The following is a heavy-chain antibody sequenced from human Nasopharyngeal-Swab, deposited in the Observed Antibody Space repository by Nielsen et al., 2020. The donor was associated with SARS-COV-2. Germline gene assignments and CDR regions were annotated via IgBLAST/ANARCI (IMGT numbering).Heavy chain of an antibody. CDR2: ISYDGSNK. CDR1: GFTFSSYA. V-gene: IGHV3-30-3*01. J-gene: IGHJ6*04. CDR3: ARDLGDV. Sequence: GESLKISCAASGFTFSSYAMHWVRQAPGKGLEWVAVISYDGSNKHYADSVKGRFTISRDNSKNTLYLQMNSLRAEDTAVYYCARDLGDVWGKGTTVTVSS.